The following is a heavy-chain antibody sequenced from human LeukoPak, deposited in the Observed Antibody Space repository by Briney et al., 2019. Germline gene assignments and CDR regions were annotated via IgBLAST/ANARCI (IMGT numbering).Heavy chain of an antibody. V-gene: IGHV4-39*02. Sequence: SETLSLTCTVSGGSVSSSNYYWGWIRQPPGKGLEWIGSIHYSGSTYYNPSLKSRVTISVDTSKNYFSLKLSSVTAADTAVYYCARYSYGGEDWFDPWGQGTLVTVSS. CDR3: ARYSYGGEDWFDP. J-gene: IGHJ5*02. CDR2: IHYSGST. CDR1: GGSVSSSNYY. D-gene: IGHD5-18*01.